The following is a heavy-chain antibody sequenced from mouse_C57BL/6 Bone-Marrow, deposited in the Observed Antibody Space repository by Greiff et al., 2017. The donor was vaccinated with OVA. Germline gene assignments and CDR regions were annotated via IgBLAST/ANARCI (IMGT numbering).Heavy chain of an antibody. CDR1: GFTFSDFY. CDR2: SRNKANDYTT. Sequence: DVMLVESGGGLVQSGRSLRLSCATSGFTFSDFYMEWVRQAPGQGLEWIAASRNKANDYTTEYSASVKGRFIVSRDTSQSILYLQMNALRAEDTAIYYCARDARDVDAMDYWGQGTSVTVSS. J-gene: IGHJ4*01. V-gene: IGHV7-1*01. D-gene: IGHD3-3*01. CDR3: ARDARDVDAMDY.